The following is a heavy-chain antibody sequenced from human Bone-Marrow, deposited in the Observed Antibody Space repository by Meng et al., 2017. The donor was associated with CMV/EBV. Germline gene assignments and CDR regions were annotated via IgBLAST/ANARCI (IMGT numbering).Heavy chain of an antibody. CDR1: GFTFSSYE. Sequence: GESLKISCAASGFTFSSYEMNWVRQAPGKGLEWVSYISSSGSTIYYADSVKGRFTISRDNAKNSLYLQMNSLRVEDTAIYYCAKESRRISYGGPFDYWGRGTRVTVSS. J-gene: IGHJ4*02. V-gene: IGHV3-48*03. CDR2: ISSSGSTI. D-gene: IGHD4/OR15-4a*01. CDR3: AKESRRISYGGPFDY.